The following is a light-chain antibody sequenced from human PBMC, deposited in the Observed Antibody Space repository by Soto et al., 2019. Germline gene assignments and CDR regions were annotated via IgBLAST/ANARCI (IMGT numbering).Light chain of an antibody. CDR3: CSYAGSSTWV. Sequence: QSALTQPASVSGSPGQSITISCTGTSSDVGSYNLVSWYQQHPGKAPKLMIYEGSKRPSAVSNRFSGSKSGNTASLTTSGLQAEDEADYYCCSYAGSSTWVFGGGTKLTVL. CDR1: SSDVGSYNL. CDR2: EGS. J-gene: IGLJ3*02. V-gene: IGLV2-23*01.